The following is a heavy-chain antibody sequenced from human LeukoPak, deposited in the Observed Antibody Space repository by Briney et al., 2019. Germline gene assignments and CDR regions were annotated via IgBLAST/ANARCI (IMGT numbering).Heavy chain of an antibody. CDR3: ARYGSGSYYPNFDY. CDR1: GGTFSSYA. J-gene: IGHJ4*02. V-gene: IGHV1-69*04. D-gene: IGHD3-10*01. Sequence: SVKVSCKASGGTFSSYAISWVRQSPGQGLEWMGRIIPILGIANYAQKFQGRVTITADKSTSTAYMELSSLRSDDTAVYYCARYGSGSYYPNFDYWGQGTLVTVSS. CDR2: IIPILGIA.